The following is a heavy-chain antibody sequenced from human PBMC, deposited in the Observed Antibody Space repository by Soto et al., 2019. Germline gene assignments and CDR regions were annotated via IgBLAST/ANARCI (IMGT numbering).Heavy chain of an antibody. CDR2: IRGTDGTT. V-gene: IGHV3-23*01. CDR3: ARKGGSFYGPFDY. Sequence: GGSLRLSCAASGFTFSNYAMSWVRQAPGKGLEWVSTIRGTDGTTYYADSVKGRFTISRDNSKHTLYLQMNSLRAEDTAIYYCARKGGSFYGPFDYWGQGTLVTVSS. CDR1: GFTFSNYA. D-gene: IGHD1-26*01. J-gene: IGHJ4*02.